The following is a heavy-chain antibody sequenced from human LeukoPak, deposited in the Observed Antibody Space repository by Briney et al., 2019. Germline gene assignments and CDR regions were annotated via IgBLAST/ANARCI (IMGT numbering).Heavy chain of an antibody. CDR2: IYYSGST. CDR3: ARQEYSYGYGTFDY. V-gene: IGHV4-59*08. Sequence: PSETLSLTCTVSGGSISSYYWSWIRQPPGKGLEWIGYIYYSGSTNYSPSLKSRVTISVDTSKNQFSLKLSSVTAADTAVYYCARQEYSYGYGTFDYWGQGTLVTVSS. J-gene: IGHJ4*02. D-gene: IGHD5-18*01. CDR1: GGSISSYY.